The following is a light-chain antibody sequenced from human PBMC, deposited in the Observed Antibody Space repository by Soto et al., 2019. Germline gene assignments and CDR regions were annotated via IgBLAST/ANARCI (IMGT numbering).Light chain of an antibody. CDR3: SSYTSSSTLYV. CDR1: SSDVGSYNY. V-gene: IGLV2-14*01. CDR2: EVS. J-gene: IGLJ1*01. Sequence: QSALTQAASVSGSPGQSITLSCTGTSSDVGSYNYVSWYQQHPGKAPKLLIYEVSDRPSGVSSRFSGSKSGNTASLTISGLQAEDEADYYCSSYTSSSTLYVFGTGTKVTV.